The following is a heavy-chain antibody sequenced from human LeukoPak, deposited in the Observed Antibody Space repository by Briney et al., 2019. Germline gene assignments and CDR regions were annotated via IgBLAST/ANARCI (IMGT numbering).Heavy chain of an antibody. CDR2: IYTSGST. CDR3: GRVDYYDSGTFAPDY. J-gene: IGHJ4*02. D-gene: IGHD3-22*01. V-gene: IGHV4-4*07. CDR1: GGSISGYY. Sequence: SETLSLTCTVSGGSISGYYWSWIRQPAGRGLEWIGRIYTSGSTNYNPSLKSRVTMSVDTSKNQISLKLSSVTAADTAVYYCGRVDYYDSGTFAPDYWGQGTLVTVSS.